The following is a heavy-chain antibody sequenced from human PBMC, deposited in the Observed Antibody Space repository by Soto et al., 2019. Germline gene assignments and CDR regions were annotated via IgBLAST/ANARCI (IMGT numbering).Heavy chain of an antibody. CDR3: ARDSSSSGWYASNAFDI. Sequence: QVQLVQSGAEVKKPGASVKVSCKASGYTFTSYGISWVRQAPGQGLEWMGWISAYNGNTNYAQQLQGRVTMTTDTATSTAYRELRSLRSDDTAVYYCARDSSSSGWYASNAFDIWGQGTMVTVS. CDR2: ISAYNGNT. J-gene: IGHJ3*02. CDR1: GYTFTSYG. D-gene: IGHD6-19*01. V-gene: IGHV1-18*01.